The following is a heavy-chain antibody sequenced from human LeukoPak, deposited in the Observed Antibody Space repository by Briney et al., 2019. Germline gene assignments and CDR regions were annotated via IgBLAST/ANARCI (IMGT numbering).Heavy chain of an antibody. J-gene: IGHJ5*02. V-gene: IGHV1-2*02. CDR2: INPNSGAT. CDR1: GYTFTANY. CDR3: ARGLTAMVRGVNDWFDP. D-gene: IGHD3-10*01. Sequence: ASVKVSCKASGYTFTANYIHWVRQAPGQGLEWMGWINPNSGATNYAQKFQGRVTMTRDTSISTAYMELSRLRSDDTAVYYCARGLTAMVRGVNDWFDPWGQGTLVTVSS.